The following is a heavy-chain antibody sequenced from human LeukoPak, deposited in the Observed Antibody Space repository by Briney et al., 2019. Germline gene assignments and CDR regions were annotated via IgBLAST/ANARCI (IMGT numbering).Heavy chain of an antibody. CDR2: ISYDGSNK. Sequence: GGCLRLSCAASGFTLSSYAMQWVRHAPGKGLEWGAVISYDGSNKYYADSVKGRFTISRDNSKNTLYLQMNSLRAEDTAVYYCARGRDYYGSARRFDYWGQGSLVTVSS. CDR3: ARGRDYYGSARRFDY. D-gene: IGHD3-10*01. V-gene: IGHV3-30*04. J-gene: IGHJ4*02. CDR1: GFTLSSYA.